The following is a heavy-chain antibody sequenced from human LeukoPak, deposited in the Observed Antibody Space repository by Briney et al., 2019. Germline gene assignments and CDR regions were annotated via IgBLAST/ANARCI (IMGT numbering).Heavy chain of an antibody. CDR2: IYYSGST. D-gene: IGHD6-13*01. CDR1: GGSISSYY. Sequence: PSETLSLTCTVSGGSISSYYWSWIRQPPGKGLEWIGYIYYSGSTNYNPSLKSRVTISVDTSKNQFSLKLSSVTAADTAVYYCARDRYSRPLYGMDVWGQGTTVTVSS. J-gene: IGHJ6*02. V-gene: IGHV4-59*12. CDR3: ARDRYSRPLYGMDV.